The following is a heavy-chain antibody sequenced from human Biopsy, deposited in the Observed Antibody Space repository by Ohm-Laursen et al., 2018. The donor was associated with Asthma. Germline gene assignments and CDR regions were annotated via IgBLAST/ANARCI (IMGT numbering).Heavy chain of an antibody. D-gene: IGHD4-17*01. V-gene: IGHV1-24*01. CDR1: GYSLTDLS. CDR3: AADFPKDYVRYNFQF. Sequence: ASVKVSCKVSGYSLTDLSMHWVRQAPGQGLEWMGGHDHEEGGTVNARRFQGRVTMTEDTSTDTAYMELSSLSSDDPAVYYCAADFPKDYVRYNFQFWGQGTLVTVSS. CDR2: HDHEEGGT. J-gene: IGHJ4*02.